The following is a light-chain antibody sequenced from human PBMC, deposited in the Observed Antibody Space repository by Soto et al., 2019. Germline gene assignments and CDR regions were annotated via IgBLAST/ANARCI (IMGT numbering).Light chain of an antibody. V-gene: IGLV2-14*01. CDR3: YSYTTSSTYV. CDR2: DVS. J-gene: IGLJ1*01. CDR1: SSDVEGYNY. Sequence: QSALTQPASVSGSPGQSITISCTGTSSDVEGYNYVSWYQQHPANVPKLMIYDVSNRLSGFSDRFSGSKSGNTASLTISGLQAEDEADYYCYSYTTSSTYVFGTGTKVTVL.